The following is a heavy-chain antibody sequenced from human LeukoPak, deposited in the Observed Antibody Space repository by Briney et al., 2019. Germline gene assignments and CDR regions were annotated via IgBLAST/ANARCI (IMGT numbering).Heavy chain of an antibody. J-gene: IGHJ4*02. CDR3: ATTGDFDY. CDR2: ISYDGSNK. CDR1: GFSFNNYA. D-gene: IGHD1-14*01. V-gene: IGHV3-30*03. Sequence: PGGSLRLSCVASGFSFNNYAMNWVRQAPGKGLEWVAVISYDGSNKYYADSVKGRFTISRDNSKNTLYLQMNSLRAEDTAVYYCATTGDFDYWGQGTLVTVSS.